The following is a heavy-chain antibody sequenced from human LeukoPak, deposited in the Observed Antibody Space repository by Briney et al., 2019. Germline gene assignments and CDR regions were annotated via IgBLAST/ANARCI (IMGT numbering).Heavy chain of an antibody. CDR1: GYSFTSYW. Sequence: GESLKISCKGPGYSFTSYWIGWVRQMPGKGLEWMGIIYPGDSDTRYSPSFQGQVTISADKSISTAYLQWSSLKASDTAMYYCARQSYYGSGSYLYYFDYWGQGTLVTVSS. J-gene: IGHJ4*02. CDR2: IYPGDSDT. V-gene: IGHV5-51*01. D-gene: IGHD3-10*01. CDR3: ARQSYYGSGSYLYYFDY.